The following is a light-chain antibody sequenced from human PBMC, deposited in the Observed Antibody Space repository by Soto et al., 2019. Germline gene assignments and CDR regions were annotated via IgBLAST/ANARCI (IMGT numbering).Light chain of an antibody. CDR3: QQGYTTPGA. CDR1: QTISTF. Sequence: DVQVTQTPSSLSASVGDRVNISCRARQTISTFLNWYQQRPGQAPKLLIYDASTLQGGVPSRFSGSGSGTHFTLTISSLQPEDFATYYCQQGYTTPGAFGHGTKVDI. CDR2: DAS. V-gene: IGKV1-39*01. J-gene: IGKJ1*01.